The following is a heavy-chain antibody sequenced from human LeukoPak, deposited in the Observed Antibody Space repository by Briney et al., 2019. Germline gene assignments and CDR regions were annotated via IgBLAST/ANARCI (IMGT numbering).Heavy chain of an antibody. D-gene: IGHD3-10*01. CDR3: ARDRGFGADDS. V-gene: IGHV3-7*01. CDR2: IHKDGSAK. CDR1: GFTFSGYW. J-gene: IGHJ4*02. Sequence: QPGGSLRLSCGASGFTFSGYWMSWVRQAPGKGLEWVANIHKDGSAKRYVDSVKGRFTISRDNAQSSLYLQMNSLRVEDTAVYYCARDRGFGADDSWGQGSLVTVSS.